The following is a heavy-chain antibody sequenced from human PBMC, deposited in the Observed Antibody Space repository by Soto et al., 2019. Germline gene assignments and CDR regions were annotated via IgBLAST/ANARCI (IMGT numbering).Heavy chain of an antibody. Sequence: ASVKVSCKASGYTFTSYGISWVRQAPGQGLEWMGWISAYNGNTNYAQKLQGRVTMTTDTSTSTAYMELRSLRSDDTAVYYCARDPSLFTYSSSWYPYWGQGTLVTVSS. V-gene: IGHV1-18*04. J-gene: IGHJ4*02. CDR3: ARDPSLFTYSSSWYPY. D-gene: IGHD6-13*01. CDR1: GYTFTSYG. CDR2: ISAYNGNT.